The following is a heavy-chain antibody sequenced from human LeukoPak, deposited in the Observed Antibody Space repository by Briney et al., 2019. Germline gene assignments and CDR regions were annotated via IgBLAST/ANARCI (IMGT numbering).Heavy chain of an antibody. V-gene: IGHV3-30*18. CDR3: AKGYCSGTNCPAVD. CDR2: ISYDGSHQ. Sequence: GGSLRLSCAASGFTFSSYGMHWVRHAPGKGLEGVAVISYDGSHQYYADSVKGRFTISRDNSKNTLYLQMNSLRAEDTAVYYCAKGYCSGTNCPAVDWGQGTPVTVSS. J-gene: IGHJ4*02. CDR1: GFTFSSYG. D-gene: IGHD2-2*01.